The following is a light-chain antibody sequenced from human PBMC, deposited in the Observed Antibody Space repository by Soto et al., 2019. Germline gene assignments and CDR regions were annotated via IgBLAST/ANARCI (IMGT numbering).Light chain of an antibody. J-gene: IGLJ1*01. CDR2: DVS. CDR1: SSDVGGYNY. V-gene: IGLV2-14*03. CDR3: SSYTRSSTLGEL. Sequence: QSALTQPASVSGSTGQSITIFCTGTSSDVGGYNYVSWYQQHPGKAPKLMIYDVSNRPSGVSNRFSGSKSGNTASLTISGLQAEDEADYYCSSYTRSSTLGELFGTGTKVTVL.